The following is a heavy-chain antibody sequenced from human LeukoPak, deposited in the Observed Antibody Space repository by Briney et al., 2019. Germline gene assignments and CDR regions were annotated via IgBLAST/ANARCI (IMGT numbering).Heavy chain of an antibody. CDR2: IYNSGSP. CDR3: ARVDSSGYYTFFDY. D-gene: IGHD3-22*01. Sequence: PSETLSLTCTVSGGSITSPNLDLVRQPPGTGLEWIGDIYNSGSPNYNPSLKSRVTISVDTSKNQFSLKLSSVTAADTAVYYYARVDSSGYYTFFDYWGQGTLVTVSS. CDR1: GGSITSPN. J-gene: IGHJ4*02. V-gene: IGHV4-59*11.